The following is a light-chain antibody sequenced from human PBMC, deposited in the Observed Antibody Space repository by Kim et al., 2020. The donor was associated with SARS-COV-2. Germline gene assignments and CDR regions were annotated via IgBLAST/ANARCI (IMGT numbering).Light chain of an antibody. CDR3: HQYNTWHT. CDR2: RAS. CDR1: QSLSGN. J-gene: IGKJ2*01. V-gene: IGKV3-15*01. Sequence: EIVLTQSPATLSVSPGERATLSCRASQSLSGNLAWYQQKPGQAPRLLIYRASTRAAGVPDRFSGTGSATDFTLTISSLQSEDFALYYWHQYNTWHTFGQGTKVDIK.